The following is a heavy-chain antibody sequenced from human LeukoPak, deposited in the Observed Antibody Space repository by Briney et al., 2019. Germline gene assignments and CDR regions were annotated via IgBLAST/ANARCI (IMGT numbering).Heavy chain of an antibody. CDR1: GFTFSTYA. V-gene: IGHV3-30*04. CDR2: ISYDGNNK. CDR3: ARDYRGVRAFDI. Sequence: GGSLGLSCAASGFTFSTYAMHWVRQAPGKGLGWVAFISYDGNNKSYAGSVKGRFTISRDNSKNTVYLQMNSLRAEDTAVYYCARDYRGVRAFDIWGQGTMVTVSS. J-gene: IGHJ3*02.